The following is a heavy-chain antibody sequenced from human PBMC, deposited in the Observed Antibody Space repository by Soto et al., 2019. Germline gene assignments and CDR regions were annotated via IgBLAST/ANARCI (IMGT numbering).Heavy chain of an antibody. D-gene: IGHD2-15*01. V-gene: IGHV3-23*01. Sequence: GALRVSCTASGFSFSNYAMTWGRKAPGKGLEWLSAISVSGDSTYYADSVKGRFTISRDNSKNTLYLQVNSLRVEDTAVYYCATLVVVAATYNWFDPWGQGTLVTVSS. CDR2: ISVSGDST. CDR1: GFSFSNYA. CDR3: ATLVVVAATYNWFDP. J-gene: IGHJ5*02.